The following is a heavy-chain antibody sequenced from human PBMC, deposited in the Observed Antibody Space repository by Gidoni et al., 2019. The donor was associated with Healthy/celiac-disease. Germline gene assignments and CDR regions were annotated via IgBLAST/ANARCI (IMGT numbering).Heavy chain of an antibody. V-gene: IGHV3-21*01. D-gene: IGHD6-13*01. J-gene: IGHJ4*02. Sequence: EVQLVESGGGLVKPGGSLRLSCSASGFTFSSYSMNWVRQAPGKGLEWVSSISSSSSYIYYADSVKGRFTISRDNAKNSLYLQMNSLRAEDTAVYYCATTTEQQLIDYWGQGTLVTVSS. CDR3: ATTTEQQLIDY. CDR2: ISSSSSYI. CDR1: GFTFSSYS.